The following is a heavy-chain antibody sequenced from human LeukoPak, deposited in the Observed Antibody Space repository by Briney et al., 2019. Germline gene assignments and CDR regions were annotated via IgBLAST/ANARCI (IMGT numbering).Heavy chain of an antibody. D-gene: IGHD3-10*01. CDR3: ARDPRGDMVRGVTNDY. CDR2: INHSGST. V-gene: IGHV4-34*01. Sequence: SETLSLTCAVYGGSFSGYYWSWIHQPPGKGLEWIGEINHSGSTNYNPSLKSRVTISVDTSKNQFSLKLSSVTAADTAVYYCARDPRGDMVRGVTNDYWGQGTLVTVSS. J-gene: IGHJ4*02. CDR1: GGSFSGYY.